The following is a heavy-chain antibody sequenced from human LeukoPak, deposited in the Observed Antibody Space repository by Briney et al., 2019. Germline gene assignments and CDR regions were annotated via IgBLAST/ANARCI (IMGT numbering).Heavy chain of an antibody. CDR3: ARRDSSGYSFDS. CDR1: GYSFSIYW. J-gene: IGHJ5*01. D-gene: IGHD3-22*01. Sequence: GESLKISCKGSGYSFSIYWIAWVRQMPGKGLEWMGNTYPGDSDIRYSPSFQGQVTFSADKSISTAYLQWSSLKASDTAMYYCARRDSSGYSFDSWGQGTLVTVSS. V-gene: IGHV5-51*01. CDR2: TYPGDSDI.